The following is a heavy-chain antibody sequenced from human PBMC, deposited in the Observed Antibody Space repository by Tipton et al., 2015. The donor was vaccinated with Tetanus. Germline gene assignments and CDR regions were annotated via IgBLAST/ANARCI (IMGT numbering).Heavy chain of an antibody. J-gene: IGHJ4*02. CDR3: ARIRTGHYTDFDC. CDR2: IKQDESDK. V-gene: IGHV3-7*01. CDR1: GFTFSNYW. D-gene: IGHD4-11*01. Sequence: SLRLSCAASGFTFSNYWMSWVRQAPGRGLEWVASIKQDESDKNYVDSVKGRFTISRDNAKNSLYLQMSSPRAEDTAVYYCARIRTGHYTDFDCWGLGTLVTVSS.